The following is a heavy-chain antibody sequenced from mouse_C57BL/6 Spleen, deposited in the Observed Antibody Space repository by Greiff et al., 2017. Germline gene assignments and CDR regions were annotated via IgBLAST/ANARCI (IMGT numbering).Heavy chain of an antibody. CDR2: IDPSDSET. CDR3: ARIRLSYYGSSPYWYFDV. J-gene: IGHJ1*03. CDR1: GYTFTSYW. Sequence: QVQLKQPGAELVRPGSSVKLSCKASGYTFTSYWMHWVKQRPIQGLEWIGNIDPSDSETHYNQKFKDKATLTVDKSSSTAYMQLSSLTSEDSAVYYCARIRLSYYGSSPYWYFDVWGTGTTVTVSS. V-gene: IGHV1-52*01. D-gene: IGHD1-1*01.